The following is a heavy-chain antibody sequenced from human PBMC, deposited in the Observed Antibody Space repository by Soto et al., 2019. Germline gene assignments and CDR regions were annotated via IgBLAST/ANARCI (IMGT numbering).Heavy chain of an antibody. V-gene: IGHV4-31*03. CDR3: ARDSLDSSGNFMRHPDAFDV. CDR1: GGSINSDGYC. Sequence: QVQLQESGPGLVKPSRTLSLTCTVSGGSINSDGYCWSRIRQHPGNGLEWIGYIHYSGNTYYNPSLKSRITISIDTSKNQFSLQLSSVTVADTAVYFCARDSLDSSGNFMRHPDAFDVWGQGTGVAVSS. D-gene: IGHD3-22*01. CDR2: IHYSGNT. J-gene: IGHJ3*01.